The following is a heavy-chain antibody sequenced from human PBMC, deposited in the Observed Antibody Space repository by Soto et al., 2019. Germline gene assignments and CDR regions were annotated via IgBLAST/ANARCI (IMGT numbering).Heavy chain of an antibody. J-gene: IGHJ1*01. CDR2: IRYSGST. CDR3: AGDRNSNNWAFY. Sequence: SETLSFTCAVSGVSITNYYWSWVRQSPGKALEWIGYIRYSGSTDYNPSLKSRVTMSLDTSKNQFSLEVNSVTAADTAVYFCAGDRNSNNWAFYWGRGALVTVSS. D-gene: IGHD1-20*01. V-gene: IGHV4-59*01. CDR1: GVSITNYY.